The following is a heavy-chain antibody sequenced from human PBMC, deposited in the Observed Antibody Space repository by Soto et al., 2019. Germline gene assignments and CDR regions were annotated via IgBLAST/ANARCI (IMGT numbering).Heavy chain of an antibody. J-gene: IGHJ6*03. D-gene: IGHD6-13*01. V-gene: IGHV3-15*01. CDR3: TTDGSIAAAVTQNPRRYYYYYMDV. CDR2: IKSKTDGGTT. Sequence: GGSLRLSCAASGFTFSSAWMSWVRQAPGKGLEWVGRIKSKTDGGTTDYAAPVKGRFTISRDDSKNTLYLQMNSLKTEDTAVYYCTTDGSIAAAVTQNPRRYYYYYMDVWGKGTTVTVSS. CDR1: GFTFSSAW.